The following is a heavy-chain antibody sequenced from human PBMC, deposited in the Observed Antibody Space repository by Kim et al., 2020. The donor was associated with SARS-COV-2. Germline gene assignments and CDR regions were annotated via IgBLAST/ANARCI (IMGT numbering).Heavy chain of an antibody. V-gene: IGHV3-7*03. D-gene: IGHD6-6*01. J-gene: IGHJ4*02. Sequence: YYVDSLKGRCTISRDNAKNSLFLQMNSLRVEDTALYYCTRIGYSSSSIDYWGQGTLVTVSS. CDR3: TRIGYSSSSIDY.